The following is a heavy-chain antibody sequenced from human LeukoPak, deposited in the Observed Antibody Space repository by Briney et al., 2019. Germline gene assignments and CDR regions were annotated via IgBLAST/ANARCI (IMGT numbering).Heavy chain of an antibody. CDR2: INHSGST. D-gene: IGHD5-24*01. J-gene: IGHJ6*02. CDR3: ARVDGYNPYYYYYGMDV. V-gene: IGHV4-34*01. CDR1: GGSFSGYY. Sequence: SETLSLTCAVYGGSFSGYYWSWIRQPPGKGLEWIGEINHSGSTNYNPSLKSRVTISVGTSKNQFSLELSSVTAADTAVYYCARVDGYNPYYYYYGMDVWGQGTTVTVSS.